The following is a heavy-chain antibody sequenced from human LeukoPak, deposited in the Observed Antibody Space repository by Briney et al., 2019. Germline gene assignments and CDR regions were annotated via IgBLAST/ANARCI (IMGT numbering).Heavy chain of an antibody. CDR1: GYSISSGYY. Sequence: SETLSLTCTVSGYSISSGYYWGWIRQPPGKGLEWIGNIYPSGTTYYNPSLKTRVTISVDTSKNQFSLKLSSVTAADTAVYFCARAYSSSWYFNWFDPWGQGALVTVSS. V-gene: IGHV4-38-2*02. J-gene: IGHJ5*02. CDR2: IYPSGTT. D-gene: IGHD6-13*01. CDR3: ARAYSSSWYFNWFDP.